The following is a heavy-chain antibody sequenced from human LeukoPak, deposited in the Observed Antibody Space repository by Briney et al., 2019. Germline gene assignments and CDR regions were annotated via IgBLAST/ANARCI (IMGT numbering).Heavy chain of an antibody. V-gene: IGHV4-61*08. CDR1: GGPISTAGYY. J-gene: IGHJ4*01. Sequence: SETLSLTCTVSGGPISTAGYYWNWIRQAPGSGLEWIGNLYYSGSTNYNPSLKSRVSFSLDTFKNQFFLKLNSVTTADTAIYYCARVPPRTYYYDTNGYPFDSWGHGTLLTVSS. CDR2: LYYSGST. D-gene: IGHD3-22*01. CDR3: ARVPPRTYYYDTNGYPFDS.